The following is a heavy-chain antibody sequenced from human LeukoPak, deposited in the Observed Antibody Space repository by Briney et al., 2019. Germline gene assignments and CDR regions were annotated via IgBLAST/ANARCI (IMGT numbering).Heavy chain of an antibody. CDR3: ARRRTVRGVTHFDY. Sequence: SDYWIDWVRQPPGKGLEWIGSIYYSGNTYYNPSLKSRVTISVDTSKNQFSLELSSVTAADTAVYYCARRRTVRGVTHFDYWGRGTLVTVSS. CDR1: SDY. D-gene: IGHD3-10*01. CDR2: IYYSGNT. V-gene: IGHV4-39*01. J-gene: IGHJ4*02.